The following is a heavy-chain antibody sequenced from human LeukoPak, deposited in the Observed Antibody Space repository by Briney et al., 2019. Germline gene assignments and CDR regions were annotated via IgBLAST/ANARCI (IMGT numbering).Heavy chain of an antibody. CDR2: ISYDGSNK. D-gene: IGHD5-24*01. J-gene: IGHJ6*02. CDR1: GFTFSSYA. Sequence: GRSLRLSCAASGFTFSSYAMHWVRQAPGKGLEWVAGISYDGSNKYYADSVKGRFTIFRDNSKNTLYLQMNSLRAEDTAVYYCARTVNSVYYYGMDVWSQGTTVTVSS. V-gene: IGHV3-30-3*01. CDR3: ARTVNSVYYYGMDV.